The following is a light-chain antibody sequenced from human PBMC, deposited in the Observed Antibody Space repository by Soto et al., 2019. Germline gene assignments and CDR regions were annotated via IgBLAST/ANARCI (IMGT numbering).Light chain of an antibody. Sequence: IVLTQSPGTLSLSPWERATLSCRASQSVSTYLAWYQQKSGQAPRLLIYGASNRATGIPDRISGSGSGTDFTLTISRLEPEDFAVYYCQQYGSSLTFGQGTKWIS. J-gene: IGKJ1*01. V-gene: IGKV3-20*01. CDR2: GAS. CDR1: QSVSTY. CDR3: QQYGSSLT.